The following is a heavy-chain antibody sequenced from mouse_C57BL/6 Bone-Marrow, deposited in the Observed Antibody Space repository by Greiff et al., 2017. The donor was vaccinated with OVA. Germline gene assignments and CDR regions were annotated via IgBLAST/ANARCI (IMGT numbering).Heavy chain of an antibody. CDR3: ARDEGVVYSGYYAMDY. V-gene: IGHV5-4*01. CDR1: GFTFSSYA. Sequence: DVHLVESGGGLVKPGGSLKLSCAASGFTFSSYAMSWVRQTPEKRLEWVATISDGGSYTYYPDNVKGRFTISRDNAKNNLYLQMSHLKSEDTAMYYCARDEGVVYSGYYAMDYWGQGTSVTVSS. CDR2: ISDGGSYT. J-gene: IGHJ4*01. D-gene: IGHD1-1*02.